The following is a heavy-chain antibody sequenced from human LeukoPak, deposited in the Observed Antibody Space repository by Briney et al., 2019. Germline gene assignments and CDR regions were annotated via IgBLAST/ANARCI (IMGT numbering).Heavy chain of an antibody. V-gene: IGHV3-21*01. CDR3: ARSLGIVVVVAATGLDY. J-gene: IGHJ4*02. CDR2: ISSSSSYI. D-gene: IGHD2-15*01. CDR1: GFTFSSYS. Sequence: GGSLRLSCAASGFTFSSYSMNWVRQAPGKGLEWVSSISSSSSYIYYADSVKGRFTISRDNAKNSLYLQMNSLRAEDAAVYYCARSLGIVVVVAATGLDYWGQGTLVTVSS.